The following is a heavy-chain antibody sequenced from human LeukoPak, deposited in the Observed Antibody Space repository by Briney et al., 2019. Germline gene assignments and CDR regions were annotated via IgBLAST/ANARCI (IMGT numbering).Heavy chain of an antibody. D-gene: IGHD3-22*01. CDR2: IYPGDSDT. J-gene: IGHJ4*02. Sequence: ETLSLTCTVSGGSISSYYWSWIRQPPGKGLEWMGIIYPGDSDTRYSPSFQGQVTISADKSISAAYLQWSSLKASDTAMYYCARPYYYDSSGYYDYWGQGTLVTVSS. CDR1: GGSISSYY. CDR3: ARPYYYDSSGYYDY. V-gene: IGHV5-51*01.